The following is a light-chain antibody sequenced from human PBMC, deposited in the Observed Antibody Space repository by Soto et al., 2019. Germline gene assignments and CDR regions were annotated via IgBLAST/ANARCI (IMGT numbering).Light chain of an antibody. V-gene: IGKV2-28*01. CDR2: LGS. Sequence: EIVLTQSPLSLPVTPGEPASISCRSSQNLLHSNGYNYLNRYLQKRGQSPQLLIYLGSNRASEVPDRFSDSGSSTYFTLTINRLEAEDVGHYFCAQGLATPFTFGRGTKLQIK. CDR3: AQGLATPFT. J-gene: IGKJ4*01. CDR1: QNLLHSNGYNY.